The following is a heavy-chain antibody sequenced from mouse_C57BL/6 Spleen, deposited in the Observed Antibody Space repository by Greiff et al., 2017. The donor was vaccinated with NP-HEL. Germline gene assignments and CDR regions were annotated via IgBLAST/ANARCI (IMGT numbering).Heavy chain of an antibody. Sequence: EVMLVESGGGLVKPGGSLKLSCAASGFTFSSYTMSWVRQTPEKRLEWVATISGGGGNTYYPDSVKGRFTISRDNAKNTLYLQMSSLRSEDTALYYCASSYLGNYFDYWGQGTTLTVSS. D-gene: IGHD5-5*01. CDR1: GFTFSSYT. J-gene: IGHJ2*01. CDR3: ASSYLGNYFDY. CDR2: ISGGGGNT. V-gene: IGHV5-9*01.